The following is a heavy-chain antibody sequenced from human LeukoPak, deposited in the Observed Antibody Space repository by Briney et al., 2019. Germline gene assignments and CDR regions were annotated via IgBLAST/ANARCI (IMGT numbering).Heavy chain of an antibody. CDR3: AKVWYGSGRLRFDAFDI. Sequence: PGGSLRLSCAASGFTFSSYAMSWVRQAPGKGLEWVSAIGGSGGSTYYADSVKGRFTISRDNSKSTLYLQMNSLRAEDTAVYYCAKVWYGSGRLRFDAFDIWGQGTMVTVSS. J-gene: IGHJ3*02. D-gene: IGHD3-10*01. CDR1: GFTFSSYA. CDR2: IGGSGGST. V-gene: IGHV3-23*01.